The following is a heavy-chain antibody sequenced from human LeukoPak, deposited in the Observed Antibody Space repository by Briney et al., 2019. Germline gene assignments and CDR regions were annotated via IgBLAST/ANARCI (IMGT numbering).Heavy chain of an antibody. CDR1: GFTFDDYG. CDR2: INWNGGST. CDR3: ARGREDCSGGSCYIHNWFDP. D-gene: IGHD2-15*01. J-gene: IGHJ5*02. V-gene: IGHV3-20*04. Sequence: GGSLRLSCAASGFTFDDYGMSWVRQAPGKGLEWVSGINWNGGSTGYADSVKGRFTISRDNAKNSLYLQMNSLRAEDTALYYCARGREDCSGGSCYIHNWFDPWGQGTLVTVSS.